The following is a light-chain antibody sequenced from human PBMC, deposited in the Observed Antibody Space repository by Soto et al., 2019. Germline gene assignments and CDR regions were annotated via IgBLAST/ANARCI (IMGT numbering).Light chain of an antibody. CDR2: GAS. CDR1: QSVITS. V-gene: IGKV3-11*01. J-gene: IGKJ5*01. Sequence: EIVLTQSPATLSLSPGERATLSCRASQSVITSLAWYEHKPGQAPRLLIYGASNRATGIPTRFSGSGSGTDFTLTISSLEPEDFAVYYCQQRSNWPGTFGQGTRLEI. CDR3: QQRSNWPGT.